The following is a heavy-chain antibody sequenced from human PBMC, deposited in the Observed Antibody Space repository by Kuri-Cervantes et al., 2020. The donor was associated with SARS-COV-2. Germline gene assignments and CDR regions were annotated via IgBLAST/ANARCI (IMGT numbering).Heavy chain of an antibody. V-gene: IGHV4-59*01. J-gene: IGHJ6*02. CDR3: ARLGLADGYNFYYYYYGMDV. CDR2: IYYSGST. Sequence: SETLSLTCAVYGGSFSGYYWSWIRQPPGKGLGWIWYIYYSGSTNYNPSLNSRVTISVDTSKNQFSLKLSSVTAADTAVYYCARLGLADGYNFYYYYYGMDVWGQGTTVTVSS. D-gene: IGHD5-24*01. CDR1: GGSFSGYY.